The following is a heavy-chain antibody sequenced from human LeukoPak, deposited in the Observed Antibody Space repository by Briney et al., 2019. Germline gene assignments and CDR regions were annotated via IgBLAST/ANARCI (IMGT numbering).Heavy chain of an antibody. CDR3: ARVVYNWFDP. Sequence: PSETLSLTCTVSGDSISGYYWSWIRQPPGKGLEWIEEINHSGSTNYNPSLKSRVTISVDTSKNRFSLKLSSVTAADTAVYYCARVVYNWFDPWGQGTLVTVSS. CDR1: GDSISGYY. J-gene: IGHJ5*02. V-gene: IGHV4-34*01. CDR2: INHSGST.